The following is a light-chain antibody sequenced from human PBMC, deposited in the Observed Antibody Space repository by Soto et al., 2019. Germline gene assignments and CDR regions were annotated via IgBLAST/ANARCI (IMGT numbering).Light chain of an antibody. V-gene: IGLV2-14*01. J-gene: IGLJ1*01. Sequence: SALTQPASVSGSPGRSITISCTGTSSDVGGYNYVSWYQQHPGKAPKLMIYEVSNRPSGVSNRFSGSKSGNTASLTISGLQAEDEADYYCSSYTSSSLYVFGTGTKVTVL. CDR1: SSDVGGYNY. CDR2: EVS. CDR3: SSYTSSSLYV.